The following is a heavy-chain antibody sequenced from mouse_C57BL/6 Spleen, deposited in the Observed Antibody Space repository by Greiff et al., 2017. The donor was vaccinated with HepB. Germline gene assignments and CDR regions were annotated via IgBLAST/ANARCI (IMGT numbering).Heavy chain of an antibody. CDR2: IYPRSGNT. CDR1: GYTFTSYG. CDR3: ARGKLGLYAMDY. D-gene: IGHD4-1*01. Sequence: VQLVESGAELARPGASVKLSCKASGYTFTSYGISWVKQRTGQGLEWIGEIYPRSGNTYYNEKFKGKATLTADKSSSTAYMELRSLTSEDSAVYFCARGKLGLYAMDYWGQGTSVTVSS. J-gene: IGHJ4*01. V-gene: IGHV1-81*01.